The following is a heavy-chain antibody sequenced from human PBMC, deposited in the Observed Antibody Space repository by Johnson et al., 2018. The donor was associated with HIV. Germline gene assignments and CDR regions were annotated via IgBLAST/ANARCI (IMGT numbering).Heavy chain of an antibody. CDR2: ISGGGDTI. CDR3: ARENWGQRMNAFDI. J-gene: IGHJ3*02. Sequence: VQLVESGGGLVQPGGSLRLSCTASGFTFSRYAMSWVRQAPGKGLEWVSAISGGGDTIYYADSVKGRFTISRDNSKNTLFLQMSSLRAEDTAVYYCARENWGQRMNAFDIWGQGTMVTVSS. D-gene: IGHD7-27*01. V-gene: IGHV3-23*04. CDR1: GFTFSRYA.